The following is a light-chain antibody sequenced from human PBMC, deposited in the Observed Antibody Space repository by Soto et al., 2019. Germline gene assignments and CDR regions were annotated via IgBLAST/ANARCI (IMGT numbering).Light chain of an antibody. J-gene: IGKJ5*01. V-gene: IGKV3-20*01. CDR1: QSVSNNY. Sequence: EIVWTQSPGTLSLSPGERATLSCRASQSVSNNYLAWYQQKPCQAPRLLIYGASNRATGIPDRFSGSVSGTDFTLTISRLEPEDFAVYYGQQYGSSPPITFGQGTRLEIK. CDR2: GAS. CDR3: QQYGSSPPIT.